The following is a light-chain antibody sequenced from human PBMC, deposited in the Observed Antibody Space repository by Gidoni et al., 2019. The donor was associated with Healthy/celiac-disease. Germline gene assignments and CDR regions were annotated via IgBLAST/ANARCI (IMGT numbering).Light chain of an antibody. CDR3: NSRDSSGNHYV. J-gene: IGLJ1*01. CDR2: GKN. V-gene: IGLV3-19*01. Sequence: SSELTQDPAVSVSLGQTVRLTCQGDSLRSYYASGYQQQPGQAPVLVIYGKNNRHSGIPDRFSGSSSGNTASLTITGAQAEDEADYYCNSRDSSGNHYVFGTGTKVTVL. CDR1: SLRSYY.